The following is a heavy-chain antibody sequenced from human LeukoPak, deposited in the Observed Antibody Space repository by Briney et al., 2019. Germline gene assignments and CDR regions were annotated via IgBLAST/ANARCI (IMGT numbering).Heavy chain of an antibody. CDR1: GFTFSSYA. D-gene: IGHD3-10*01. V-gene: IGHV3-23*01. Sequence: GGSLRLSCAASGFTFSSYAMSWVRQAPGKGLEWVSAISGSGGSTYYADSVKGRFTISRDNSKNTLYLQMNSLRAEDTAVYYCAKVVRETYYYGPGSYSYWGQGTLVTVSS. CDR2: ISGSGGST. CDR3: AKVVRETYYYGPGSYSY. J-gene: IGHJ4*02.